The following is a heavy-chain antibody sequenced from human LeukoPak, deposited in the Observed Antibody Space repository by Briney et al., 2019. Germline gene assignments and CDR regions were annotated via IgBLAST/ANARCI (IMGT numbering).Heavy chain of an antibody. CDR2: IIPILGIA. D-gene: IGHD6-6*01. J-gene: IGHJ4*02. V-gene: IGHV1-69*04. Sequence: ASVKVSCKASGGTFSSYAISWVRQAPGQGLEWMGRIIPILGIANYAQKFQGRVTITADKSTSTAYMELSSLRSEDTAVYYCARDRIAARGYFDYWGQGTLVTVSS. CDR1: GGTFSSYA. CDR3: ARDRIAARGYFDY.